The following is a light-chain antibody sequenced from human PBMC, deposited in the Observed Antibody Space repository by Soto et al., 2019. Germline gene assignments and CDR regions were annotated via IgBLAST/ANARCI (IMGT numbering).Light chain of an antibody. CDR1: QSVSTN. V-gene: IGKV3-15*01. CDR3: HQYNFWPT. J-gene: IGKJ1*01. Sequence: DIVMTQSPATLSLSPGERATLSCRASQSVSTNLAWYQQKPGQSPRLLIYGTSTRATGVPARFSGGGSGTEFTLTINSLQSEDFAVYFCHQYNFWPTFGQGTKVDIK. CDR2: GTS.